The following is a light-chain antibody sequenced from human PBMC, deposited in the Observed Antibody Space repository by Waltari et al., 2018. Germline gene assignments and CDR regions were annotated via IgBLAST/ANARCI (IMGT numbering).Light chain of an antibody. CDR1: SSDVWGYHL. J-gene: IGLJ3*02. CDR3: CSYTAGSTWV. V-gene: IGLV2-23*01. Sequence: QSALTQPASVSGSPGQSITISCTGTSSDVWGYHLVSWYQQHPGKAPKLMIYEGSKRPSGVSNRFSGSKSGNTASLTISGLQAEDEADYYCCSYTAGSTWVFGGGTKLTVL. CDR2: EGS.